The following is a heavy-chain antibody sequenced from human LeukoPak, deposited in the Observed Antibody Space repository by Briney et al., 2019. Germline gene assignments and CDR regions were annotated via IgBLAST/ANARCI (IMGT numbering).Heavy chain of an antibody. CDR2: ISAYNGNT. V-gene: IGHV1-18*01. Sequence: GASVKVSCKASGYTFTSYGISWVRQAPGQGLEWMGWISAYNGNTNYAQKLQGRVTMTADTSTSTAYMELRSLSSDDTAVYYCARDGAAAGRNWFDPWGQGTLVTVSS. CDR3: ARDGAAAGRNWFDP. J-gene: IGHJ5*02. D-gene: IGHD6-13*01. CDR1: GYTFTSYG.